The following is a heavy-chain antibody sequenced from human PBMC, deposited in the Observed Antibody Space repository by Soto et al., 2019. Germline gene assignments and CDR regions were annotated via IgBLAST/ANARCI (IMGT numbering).Heavy chain of an antibody. D-gene: IGHD2-21*02. J-gene: IGHJ6*02. CDR1: GFTFSIYA. V-gene: IGHV3-23*01. Sequence: GGSLRLSCAASGFTFSIYAMSWVRQAPGKGLEWVSTIRVNDGTKNYADFVKGRFTISRDTSKNTVSLELNSLRAEDTAIYYCAGDHIRLNSLNNNYYSFGMGVWGQGTTVTVSS. CDR2: IRVNDGTK. CDR3: AGDHIRLNSLNNNYYSFGMGV.